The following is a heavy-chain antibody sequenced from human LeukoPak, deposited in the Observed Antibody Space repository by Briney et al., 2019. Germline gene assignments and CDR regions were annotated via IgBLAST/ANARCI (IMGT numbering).Heavy chain of an antibody. CDR1: GYTFINYG. CDR2: ISVYNGNT. CDR3: ASEPWDKTAAHFYGMDV. J-gene: IGHJ6*02. D-gene: IGHD6-13*01. V-gene: IGHV1-18*01. Sequence: ASVKVSCKASGYTFINYGVSWVRQAPGQGLEWMGWISVYNGNTNYAQKLQGRVTMATDTSTSTAYMELRSLRSDDTAVYYCASEPWDKTAAHFYGMDVWGQGTTVTVSS.